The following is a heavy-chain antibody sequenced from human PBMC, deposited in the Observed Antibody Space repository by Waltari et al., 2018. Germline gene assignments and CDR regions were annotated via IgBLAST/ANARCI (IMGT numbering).Heavy chain of an antibody. CDR1: GPTISRYG. CDR2: IWFDGGQT. CDR3: AKDAFGNTYVDH. D-gene: IGHD3-10*01. V-gene: IGHV3-30*02. J-gene: IGHJ4*02. Sequence: QAQLVESGGGVVQPGLSLRLPCTGTGPTISRYGMHWVRQAPGKGLEWVALIWFDGGQTYYADSVRGRFTISRDNSKNTLYLDMNSLKLNDTAIYYCAKDAFGNTYVDHWGQGTLVTVAS.